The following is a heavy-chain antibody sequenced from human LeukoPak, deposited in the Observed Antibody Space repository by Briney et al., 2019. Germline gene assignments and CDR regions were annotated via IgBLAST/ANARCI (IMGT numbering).Heavy chain of an antibody. CDR1: GYTFTSYY. D-gene: IGHD1-1*01. CDR2: INPNSGGT. Sequence: ASVKVSCKASGYTFTSYYMHWVRQAPGQGLEWMGWINPNSGGTNYAQKFQGRVTMTRDTSISTAYMELSRLRSDDTAVYYCARDLGLETDYYYYYYMDVWGKGTTVTVSS. CDR3: ARDLGLETDYYYYYYMDV. J-gene: IGHJ6*03. V-gene: IGHV1-2*02.